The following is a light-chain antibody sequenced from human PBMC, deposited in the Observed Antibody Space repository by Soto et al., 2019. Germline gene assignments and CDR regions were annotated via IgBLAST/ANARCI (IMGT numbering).Light chain of an antibody. CDR2: DTS. V-gene: IGLV7-46*01. CDR3: FLSYSRASYV. CDR1: TGAVTSGHY. J-gene: IGLJ1*01. Sequence: QAVVTQEPSLTVSPGGTVTLTCGSSTGAVTSGHYPYWFQQKPGQAPRTLIYDTSNKHSWTPARFSGSLLGGKAALTLSGAQPEDDAEYSCFLSYSRASYVFVPVTNLPVL.